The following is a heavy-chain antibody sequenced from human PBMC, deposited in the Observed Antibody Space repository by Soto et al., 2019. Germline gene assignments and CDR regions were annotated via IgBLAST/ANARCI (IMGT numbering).Heavy chain of an antibody. CDR2: ISGSGGST. CDR3: AKGDYDFPFRRCYYYCGMDV. Sequence: PGGSLRLSCAASGFTFSSYAMSWVRQAPGKGLEWVSAISGSGGSTYYADSVKGRFTISRDNSKNTLYLQMNSLRAEDTAVYYCAKGDYDFPFRRCYYYCGMDVWGQGNTVTVSS. J-gene: IGHJ6*02. CDR1: GFTFSSYA. D-gene: IGHD3-3*01. V-gene: IGHV3-23*01.